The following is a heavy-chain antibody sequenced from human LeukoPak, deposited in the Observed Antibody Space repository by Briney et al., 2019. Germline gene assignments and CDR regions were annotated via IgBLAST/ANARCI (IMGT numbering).Heavy chain of an antibody. CDR3: ARGPNRESGYSPWYFDL. V-gene: IGHV3-21*01. CDR2: ISSSSSYI. D-gene: IGHD3-3*01. Sequence: GGSLRLSCAASGFTFSSYSMNWVRQAPGKGLEWVSSISSSSSYIYYADSVKGRFTISRDNAKNSLYLQMNSLRAEDTAVYYCARGPNRESGYSPWYFDLWGRGTLVTVSS. CDR1: GFTFSSYS. J-gene: IGHJ2*01.